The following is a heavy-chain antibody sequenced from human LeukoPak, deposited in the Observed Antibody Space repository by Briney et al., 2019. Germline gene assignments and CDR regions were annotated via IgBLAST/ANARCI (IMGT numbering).Heavy chain of an antibody. V-gene: IGHV3-7*01. CDR2: IKQDGSEK. D-gene: IGHD1-7*01. CDR1: GYSISSGYY. CDR3: ASMFNWNYGKDY. Sequence: PSETLSLTCSVSGYSISSGYYWGWIRQPPGKGLEWVANIKQDGSEKDYADSVKGRFTISRDNAKNSLYLQMNSLRAEDTAVYYCASMFNWNYGKDYWGQGTLVTVSS. J-gene: IGHJ4*02.